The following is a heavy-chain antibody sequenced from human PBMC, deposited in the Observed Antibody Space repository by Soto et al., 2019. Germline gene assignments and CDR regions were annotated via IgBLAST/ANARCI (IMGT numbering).Heavy chain of an antibody. J-gene: IGHJ6*02. CDR1: GGTFSRYS. CDR3: AREDRDRETGLVPAAIDGMDV. D-gene: IGHD2-2*01. V-gene: IGHV1-69*08. Sequence: QVQLVQSGAEVKKPGSSVKVSCKASGGTFSRYSITWVRQAPGHGLEWIGRIIPIFGIASYAQKFQGRVTITADESTSTAYMELRSLRSDDTAVYYCAREDRDRETGLVPAAIDGMDVGGQGTTVTVSS. CDR2: IIPIFGIA.